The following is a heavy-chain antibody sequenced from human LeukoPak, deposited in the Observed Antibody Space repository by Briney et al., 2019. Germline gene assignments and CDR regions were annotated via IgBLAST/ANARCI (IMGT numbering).Heavy chain of an antibody. V-gene: IGHV4-39*01. J-gene: IGHJ4*02. CDR1: GASITRESYY. CDR2: LVFDWSA. D-gene: IGHD3-16*02. CDR3: ARAPSYRRYSYHY. Sequence: PSETLSLTCTVSGASITRESYYWGWLHQPPGKGLQWIGGLVFDWSAHYNPSLTSHVTISVDTSNNQFSLKLTSVTASDTGVYYCARAPSYRRYSYHYWGQGTLVTVSS.